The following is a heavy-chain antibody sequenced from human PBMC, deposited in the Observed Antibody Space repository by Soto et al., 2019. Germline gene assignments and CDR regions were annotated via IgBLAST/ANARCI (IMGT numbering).Heavy chain of an antibody. CDR1: GDSISKFY. CDR2: IYNSGII. V-gene: IGHV4-4*07. J-gene: IGHJ4*02. CDR3: ARGHYGGDDGYFAY. Sequence: PSETLSLTCSVFGDSISKFYWSWIRQSAGQGLEWIGRIYNSGIINYNPSLESRLTMSVDPSKNQISLKLTSVTAADTAIYYCARGHYGGDDGYFAYCGLGTLVTVYS. D-gene: IGHD2-21*02.